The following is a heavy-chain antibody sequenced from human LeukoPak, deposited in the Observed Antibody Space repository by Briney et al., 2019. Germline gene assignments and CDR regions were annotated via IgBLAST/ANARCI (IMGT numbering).Heavy chain of an antibody. CDR1: GITLSNYG. CDR3: AKRGVVIRIILVGFHKEAYYFES. V-gene: IGHV3-23*01. CDR2: ISDSGGST. D-gene: IGHD3/OR15-3a*01. J-gene: IGHJ4*02. Sequence: GGSLRLSCAVSGITLSNYGMSWVRQAPGKGLEWVAGISDSGGSTKYADSVKGRFTIARDNRKNTLYLQMNSLRAEDTAVYFCAKRGVVIRIILVGFHKEAYYFESWGQGALVTVSS.